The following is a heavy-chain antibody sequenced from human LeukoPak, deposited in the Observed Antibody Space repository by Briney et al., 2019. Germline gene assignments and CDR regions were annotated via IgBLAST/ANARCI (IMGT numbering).Heavy chain of an antibody. CDR3: AKDRTVGASYWYFDL. D-gene: IGHD1-26*01. V-gene: IGHV3-30*18. CDR1: GFTFSSYG. CDR2: ISYDGSNK. Sequence: PGGSLRLSCAASGFTFSSYGMHWVRQAPGKGLEWVAVISYDGSNKYYADSVKGRFTVSRDNSKNTLYLQMNSLRAEDTAVYYCAKDRTVGASYWYFDLWGRGTLLTVSS. J-gene: IGHJ2*01.